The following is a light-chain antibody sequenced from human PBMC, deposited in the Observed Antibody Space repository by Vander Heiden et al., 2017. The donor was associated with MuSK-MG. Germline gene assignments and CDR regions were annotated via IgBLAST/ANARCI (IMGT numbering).Light chain of an antibody. Sequence: QSVLTQPPSPSGTSGQRVTLSCSGSSPNIGSNTVNWHQLLPGTAPRLLIHNNTQRPSGIPDRFSGSKSGTSASLAISGLQSEDEATYFCSAWDNSLTAYVFAPGTEVAV. CDR1: SPNIGSNT. V-gene: IGLV1-44*01. CDR3: SAWDNSLTAYV. CDR2: NNT. J-gene: IGLJ1*01.